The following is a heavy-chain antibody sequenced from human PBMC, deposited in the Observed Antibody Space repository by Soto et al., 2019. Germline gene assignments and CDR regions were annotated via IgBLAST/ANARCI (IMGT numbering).Heavy chain of an antibody. Sequence: ASVKVSCKASGYTFTSYGIGRVRQAPGQGLEWMGWISAYNGNTNYAQKLQGRVTMTTDTSTSTAYMELRSLRSDDTAVYYCARDLRLLTARKVTPVIQLWPFDYWGQGTLVTVSS. CDR3: ARDLRLLTARKVTPVIQLWPFDY. V-gene: IGHV1-18*01. D-gene: IGHD5-18*01. J-gene: IGHJ4*02. CDR2: ISAYNGNT. CDR1: GYTFTSYG.